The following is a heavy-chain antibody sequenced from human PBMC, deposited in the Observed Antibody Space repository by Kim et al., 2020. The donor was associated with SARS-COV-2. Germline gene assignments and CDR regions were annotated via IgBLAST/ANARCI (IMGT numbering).Heavy chain of an antibody. CDR2: IYYSGST. CDR3: ARFYGDYGYNWFDP. V-gene: IGHV4-30-4*01. J-gene: IGHJ5*02. D-gene: IGHD4-17*01. Sequence: SETLSLTCTVSGGSISSGDYYWSWIRQPPGKGLEWIGYIYYSGSTYYNPSLKSRVTISVDTSKNQFSLKLSSVTAADTAVYYCARFYGDYGYNWFDPWGQGTLVTVSS. CDR1: GGSISSGDYY.